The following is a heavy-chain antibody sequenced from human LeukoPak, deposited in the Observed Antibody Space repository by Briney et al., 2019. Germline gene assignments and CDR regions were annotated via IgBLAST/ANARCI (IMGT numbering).Heavy chain of an antibody. V-gene: IGHV1-2*02. J-gene: IGHJ4*02. CDR1: GYTFTGYY. Sequence: ASVKVSCKASGYTFTGYYMHWVRQAPGQGLEWMGWINPNSGGTNYAQKFQGRVTMTRDTSISTAYMELSRLRSDDTAVYYCARQGGSGSYYTTFDYWGQGTLVTVSS. D-gene: IGHD3-10*01. CDR3: ARQGGSGSYYTTFDY. CDR2: INPNSGGT.